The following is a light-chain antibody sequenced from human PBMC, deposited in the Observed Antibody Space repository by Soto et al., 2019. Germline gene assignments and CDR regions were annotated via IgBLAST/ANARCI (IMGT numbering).Light chain of an antibody. Sequence: DIVLTQSPATLSLSPGERATISCRASQSVSSYLAWYQQKPGQAPRLLIYDASNRATGIPARFSGSGSGTDFTRTISSLEPEDFAVYYCQQRSNWRTFGQGTRLEIK. CDR3: QQRSNWRT. CDR1: QSVSSY. CDR2: DAS. V-gene: IGKV3-11*01. J-gene: IGKJ5*01.